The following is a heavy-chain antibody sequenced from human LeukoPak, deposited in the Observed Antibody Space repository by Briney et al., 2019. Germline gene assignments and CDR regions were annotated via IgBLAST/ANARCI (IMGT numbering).Heavy chain of an antibody. CDR3: ARHGYCSGGSCPTDV. CDR2: ISSSSSYI. Sequence: GGSLRLSCAASGFTFSSYSMNWVRQAPGKGLEWVSSISSSSSYIYYADSVKGRFTISRDNAKNLLYLQMNSLRAEDTAVYYCARHGYCSGGSCPTDVWGQGTTVTVSS. CDR1: GFTFSSYS. J-gene: IGHJ6*02. D-gene: IGHD2-15*01. V-gene: IGHV3-21*01.